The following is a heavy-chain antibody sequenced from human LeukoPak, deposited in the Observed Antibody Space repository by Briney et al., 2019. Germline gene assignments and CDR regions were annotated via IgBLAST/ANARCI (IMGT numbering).Heavy chain of an antibody. CDR2: ISYDGSNK. CDR1: GFTFSSYA. D-gene: IGHD6-13*01. J-gene: IGHJ3*02. CDR3: ARCNRNTNTWFHAFDI. Sequence: TGGSRRLSYAASGFTFSSYAFHWVRQAPGKGLEWVAVISYDGSNKYYADSVKGRFTFSRDNSKNTLYLQMNSLRAEDTAVYYCARCNRNTNTWFHAFDIWGQGTMVTVSS. V-gene: IGHV3-30-3*01.